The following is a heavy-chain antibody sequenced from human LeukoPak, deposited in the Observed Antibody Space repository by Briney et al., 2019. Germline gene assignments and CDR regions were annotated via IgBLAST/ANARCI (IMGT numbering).Heavy chain of an antibody. CDR1: GGSISSYY. CDR2: IYYSGST. CDR3: AREGWTTAPDAFDI. D-gene: IGHD4-11*01. J-gene: IGHJ3*02. V-gene: IGHV4-59*12. Sequence: MASETLSLTCTVSGGSISSYYWSWIRQPPGKGLEWIGYIYYSGSTNYNPSLKSRVTISVDTSKNQFSLKLSSVTAADTAVYYCAREGWTTAPDAFDIWGQGTMVTVSS.